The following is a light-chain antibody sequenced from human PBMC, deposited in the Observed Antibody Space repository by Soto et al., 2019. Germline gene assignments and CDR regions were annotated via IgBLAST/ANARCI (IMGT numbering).Light chain of an antibody. V-gene: IGKV3-20*01. CDR2: AAS. CDR1: QSVSSTY. Sequence: DIVLTQSPGTLSLSPGERATLSCRASQSVSSTYLAWYQQKPGQAPRLLIFAASNRATGIPDRFSGSGYGTDFTLTISSLEPEDFALYYCQHYGSSPPWTFGQGTKVEVK. J-gene: IGKJ1*01. CDR3: QHYGSSPPWT.